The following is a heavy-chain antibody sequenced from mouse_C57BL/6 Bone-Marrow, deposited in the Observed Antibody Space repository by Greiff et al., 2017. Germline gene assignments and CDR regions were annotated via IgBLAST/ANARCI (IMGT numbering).Heavy chain of an antibody. D-gene: IGHD2-4*01. J-gene: IGHJ2*01. CDR1: GFTFSDYG. CDR3: ARRDYPFFDY. Sequence: EVQVVESGGGLVKPGGSLKLSCAASGFTFSDYGMHWVRQAPEKGLEWVAYISSGSSTIYYADTVKGRFTISRDNAKNTLFLQMTSLRSEDTAMYYCARRDYPFFDYWGQGTTLTVPS. CDR2: ISSGSSTI. V-gene: IGHV5-17*01.